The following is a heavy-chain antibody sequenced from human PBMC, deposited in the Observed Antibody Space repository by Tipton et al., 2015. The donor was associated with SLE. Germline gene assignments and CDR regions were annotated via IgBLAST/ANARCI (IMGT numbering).Heavy chain of an antibody. CDR1: GGSISSGSYY. Sequence: LRLSCTVSGGSISSGSYYWSWIRQPAGKGLEWIGRIYTSGSTNYNPSLKSRVTISVDTSKNQFSLKLSSVTAADTAVYYCARDRGYCSSTSCYYFDYWGQGTLVTVSS. J-gene: IGHJ4*02. CDR3: ARDRGYCSSTSCYYFDY. V-gene: IGHV4-61*02. CDR2: IYTSGST. D-gene: IGHD2-2*01.